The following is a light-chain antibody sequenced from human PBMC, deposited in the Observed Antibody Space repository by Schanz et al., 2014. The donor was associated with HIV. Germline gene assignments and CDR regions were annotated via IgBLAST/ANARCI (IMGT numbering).Light chain of an antibody. CDR3: SSFTYTSTPVV. CDR1: SSDIGTFNY. Sequence: QSALTQPASVSGSPGQSITISCTGTSSDIGTFNYVSWYQQHPGKAPKLIIYDVSNRPSGVSNRFSGSKSGNTASLTISGLQAEDEADYYCSSFTYTSTPVVFGGGTKLIVL. V-gene: IGLV2-14*03. J-gene: IGLJ2*01. CDR2: DVS.